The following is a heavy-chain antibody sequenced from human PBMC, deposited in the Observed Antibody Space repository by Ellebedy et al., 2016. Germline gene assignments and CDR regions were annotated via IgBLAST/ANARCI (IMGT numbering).Heavy chain of an antibody. Sequence: GGSLRLSXAASGFTFNYFLMHWVRQAPGKGLEWVAIISFDGRDKYYADSVKGRFTISRDNSKNTLYLQMNSLRTEDTAVYYCARLNELLEIPILDYWGQGKLVTVSS. D-gene: IGHD5-24*01. V-gene: IGHV3-30*04. CDR1: GFTFNYFL. CDR3: ARLNELLEIPILDY. J-gene: IGHJ4*02. CDR2: ISFDGRDK.